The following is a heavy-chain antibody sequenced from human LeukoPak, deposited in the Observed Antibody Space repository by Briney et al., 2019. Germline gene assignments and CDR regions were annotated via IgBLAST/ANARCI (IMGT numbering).Heavy chain of an antibody. J-gene: IGHJ4*02. CDR1: GFTFSSYW. Sequence: PGGSLRLSCAASGFTFSSYWMHWVRQAPGKGLVWVSRINSDGSSTSYADSVKGRFTISRDNAKNTLYLQMNSLRAEDTAVYYCARDSPYDFWSGYLGPFYFDYWGQGTLVTVSS. D-gene: IGHD3-3*01. CDR3: ARDSPYDFWSGYLGPFYFDY. CDR2: INSDGSST. V-gene: IGHV3-74*01.